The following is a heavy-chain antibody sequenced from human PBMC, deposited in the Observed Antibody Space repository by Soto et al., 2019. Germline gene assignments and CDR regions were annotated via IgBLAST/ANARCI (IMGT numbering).Heavy chain of an antibody. CDR1: GYTFASYA. V-gene: IGHV1-18*01. J-gene: IGHJ4*02. Sequence: QVQLVQSGAEVKKPGASVKVSCKASGYTFASYAISWMRQAPGQGLEWMGWISAYNGNTNYAQKLQGRVTMTTDTSTSTGYMELRSLRYDDTAVYYCARDPPPPDYWGQGTLVTVSS. CDR3: ARDPPPPDY. CDR2: ISAYNGNT.